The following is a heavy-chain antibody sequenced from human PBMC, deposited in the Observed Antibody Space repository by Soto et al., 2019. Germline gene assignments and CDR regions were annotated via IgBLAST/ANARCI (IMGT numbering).Heavy chain of an antibody. D-gene: IGHD1-26*01. CDR1: GGSISSYY. Sequence: SETLSLTCTVSGGSISSYYWSWIRQPPGKGLEWIGYIYYSGSTNYNPSLKSRVTISVDTSKNQFSLKLSSVTAADTAVYYCARDPGGSYGAYYYYYCGMDVWGQGTTVTVSS. J-gene: IGHJ6*02. CDR2: IYYSGST. V-gene: IGHV4-59*01. CDR3: ARDPGGSYGAYYYYYCGMDV.